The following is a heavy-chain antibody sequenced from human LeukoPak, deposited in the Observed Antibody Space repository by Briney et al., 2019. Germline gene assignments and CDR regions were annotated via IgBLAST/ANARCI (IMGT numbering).Heavy chain of an antibody. D-gene: IGHD2-2*01. Sequence: ASVKVSCKASGYTFTDYYIHWVRQAPGQGLEWMGWINPDSGGTNSAQKFQGRVTMTTDTSISTAYMDLTRLTSDDTAVYYCARGDSRYLLPLTFDSSGQGTLVTVSS. CDR1: GYTFTDYY. CDR3: ARGDSRYLLPLTFDS. V-gene: IGHV1-2*02. J-gene: IGHJ4*02. CDR2: INPDSGGT.